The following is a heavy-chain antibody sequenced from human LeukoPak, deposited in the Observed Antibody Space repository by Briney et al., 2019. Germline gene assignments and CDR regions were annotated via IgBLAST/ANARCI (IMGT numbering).Heavy chain of an antibody. D-gene: IGHD3-10*01. CDR1: GGYISSYY. Sequence: PSETLSLTCTVSGGYISSYYWSWIRQPPRKGLEWVGYNYYCGSTNYNPTLKRRVTISVDPPKNQFSLYLSSVTAADTAVYYCARHATNYYGSGSYYPNWFDPWGQGTLVTVSS. J-gene: IGHJ5*02. CDR2: NYYCGST. CDR3: ARHATNYYGSGSYYPNWFDP. V-gene: IGHV4-59*08.